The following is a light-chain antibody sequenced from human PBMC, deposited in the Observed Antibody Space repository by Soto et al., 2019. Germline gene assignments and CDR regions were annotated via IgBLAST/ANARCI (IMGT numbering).Light chain of an antibody. CDR1: QSVFYISNKKNS. CDR2: WAS. J-gene: IGKJ1*01. Sequence: DIVMTQSPASLAVSLGERATINCKSSQSVFYISNKKNSLAWYQQKPGQPPKLLIYWASIRASGVPDRFTGSWSGTDFTLTIDTLQAEDVAVYYCQQYYATPPVTFGQGTRVEIK. CDR3: QQYYATPPVT. V-gene: IGKV4-1*01.